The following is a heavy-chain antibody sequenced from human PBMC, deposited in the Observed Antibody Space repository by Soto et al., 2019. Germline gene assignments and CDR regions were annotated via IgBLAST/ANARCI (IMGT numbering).Heavy chain of an antibody. CDR2: FVPEDGET. V-gene: IGHV1-24*01. CDR3: ATDGRYSSSFYGMDV. J-gene: IGHJ6*02. D-gene: IGHD6-13*01. CDR1: GYTLTELS. Sequence: ASVRVSCKVSGYTLTELSMHWVRQAPGKGLEWMGGFVPEDGETIYAQKFQRRVTMTEDTSTDAVYMELSSLRSEDTAVYYCATDGRYSSSFYGMDVWGQGTTVSVSS.